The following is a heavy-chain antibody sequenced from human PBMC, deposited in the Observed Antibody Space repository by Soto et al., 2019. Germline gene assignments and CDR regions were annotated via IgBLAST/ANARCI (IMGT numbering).Heavy chain of an antibody. V-gene: IGHV3-33*01. CDR2: IWYDGSHN. CDR1: GFSFSSYS. J-gene: IGHJ6*02. CDR3: ARDRGYRGYYYYGMDV. D-gene: IGHD6-25*01. Sequence: QVQLVDSGGGVVQPGRSLRLSCAASGFSFSSYSMHWVRQAPDKGLEWVAVIWYDGSHNSYADSVKGRFTISRDNSKNTLYLQMSSLRAEDTAVYYCARDRGYRGYYYYGMDVWGQGTTVTVSS.